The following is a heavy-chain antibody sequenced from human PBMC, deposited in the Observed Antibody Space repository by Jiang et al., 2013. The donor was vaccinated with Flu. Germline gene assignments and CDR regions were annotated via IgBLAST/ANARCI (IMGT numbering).Heavy chain of an antibody. CDR3: ASSPRDGYNYPHWYFDL. Sequence: SGSGLVKPSQTLSLTCTVSGGSISSGSYYWSWIRQPAGKGLEWIGRIYTSGSTNYNPSLKSRVTISVDTSKNQFSLKLSSVTAADTAVYYCASSPRDGYNYPHWYFDLWGRGTLVTVSS. D-gene: IGHD5-24*01. V-gene: IGHV4-61*02. CDR1: GGSISSGSYY. CDR2: IYTSGST. J-gene: IGHJ2*01.